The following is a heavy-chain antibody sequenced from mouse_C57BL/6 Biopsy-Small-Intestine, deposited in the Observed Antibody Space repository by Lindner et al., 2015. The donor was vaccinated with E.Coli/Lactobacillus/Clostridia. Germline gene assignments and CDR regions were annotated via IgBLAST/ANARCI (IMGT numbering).Heavy chain of an antibody. V-gene: IGHV14-4*01. CDR3: ATPFYGISLYYFDY. Sequence: VQLQESGAELVRPGASVKLSCTASGFNIKDDYMHWVKQRPEQGLEWIGWIDPENGDTEYASKFQGKATITADTSSNTAYLQLSSLTSEDTAVYYCATPFYGISLYYFDYWGQGTTLTVSS. CDR2: IDPENGDT. D-gene: IGHD1-1*01. CDR1: GFNIKDDY. J-gene: IGHJ2*01.